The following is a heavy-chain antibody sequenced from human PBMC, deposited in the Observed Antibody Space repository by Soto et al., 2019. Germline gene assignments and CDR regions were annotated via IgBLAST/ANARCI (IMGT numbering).Heavy chain of an antibody. CDR3: ARVSLRFLEWLSKFDFDY. CDR1: GYTFTSYG. D-gene: IGHD3-3*01. Sequence: ASEKGSCKASGYTFTSYGISWVRQAPGQGLEWMGWISAYNGNTNYAQKLQGRVTMTTDTSTSTAYMELRSLRSDDTAVYYCARVSLRFLEWLSKFDFDYWGQGTLVTVSS. V-gene: IGHV1-18*01. J-gene: IGHJ4*02. CDR2: ISAYNGNT.